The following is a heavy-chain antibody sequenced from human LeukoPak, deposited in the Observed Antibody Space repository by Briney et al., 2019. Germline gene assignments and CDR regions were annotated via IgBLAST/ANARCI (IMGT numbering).Heavy chain of an antibody. Sequence: SVKVSCKASGGTFSSYAISWVRQAPGQGLEWMGRIIPILGIANYAQKFQGRVTITADKSTSTAYMELSSLRSEDTAVYYCAREGYYGSGSYSYYYGMDVWGQGTTVTVSS. D-gene: IGHD3-10*01. CDR1: GGTFSSYA. CDR3: AREGYYGSGSYSYYYGMDV. CDR2: IIPILGIA. J-gene: IGHJ6*02. V-gene: IGHV1-69*04.